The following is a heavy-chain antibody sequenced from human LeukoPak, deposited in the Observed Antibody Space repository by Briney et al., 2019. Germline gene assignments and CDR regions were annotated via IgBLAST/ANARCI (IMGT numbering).Heavy chain of an antibody. CDR2: INTDGTYT. CDR3: AKDMTGPDDS. Sequence: GGSLRLSCAASGFPFSAYWAHWVRQAPGKGLVWVSRINTDGTYTSYADSVKGRFTISRDNAQNTLFLQMTSLRVEDTAVYYCAKDMTGPDDSWGPGTLVTVSS. V-gene: IGHV3-74*01. D-gene: IGHD3-16*01. J-gene: IGHJ4*02. CDR1: GFPFSAYW.